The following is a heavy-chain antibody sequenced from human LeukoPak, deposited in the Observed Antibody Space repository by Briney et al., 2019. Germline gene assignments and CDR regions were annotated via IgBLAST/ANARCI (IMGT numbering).Heavy chain of an antibody. CDR3: ARDTQEDLWFGELTSDAFDI. D-gene: IGHD3-10*01. J-gene: IGHJ3*02. CDR1: GGSISSYY. CDR2: IYYSGST. V-gene: IGHV4-59*01. Sequence: SETLSLTCTVSGGSISSYYWSWIRQPPGKGLEWIGYIYYSGSTNYNPSLKSRVTISVDTSKNQFSLKLSSVTAADTAVYYCARDTQEDLWFGELTSDAFDIWGQGTMVTVSS.